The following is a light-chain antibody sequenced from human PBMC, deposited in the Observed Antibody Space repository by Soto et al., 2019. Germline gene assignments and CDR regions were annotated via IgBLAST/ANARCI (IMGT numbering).Light chain of an antibody. Sequence: DIQMTQSPSSLSASVGDRVTITCRASQSISRYLNWYQLKPGKAPKLLIYAASSLQSGVPSRFTGSGSGTDFTRTISSLQPEDITTYSCQQSYSSPGTFGRGTKVEIK. CDR2: AAS. J-gene: IGKJ1*01. V-gene: IGKV1-39*01. CDR3: QQSYSSPGT. CDR1: QSISRY.